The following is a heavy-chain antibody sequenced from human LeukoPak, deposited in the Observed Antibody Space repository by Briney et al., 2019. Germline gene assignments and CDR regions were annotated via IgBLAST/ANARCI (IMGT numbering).Heavy chain of an antibody. D-gene: IGHD3-10*01. V-gene: IGHV1-2*02. Sequence: ASVTVSFKASVYTFTCYYMHWVRQAPGQGLEWMGWINPNSGGTNYAQRFQGRVTMTRDTSISTAYMELSRLRSDDTAVYYCARGASMVQNAFDIWGQGTMVTVSS. J-gene: IGHJ3*02. CDR1: VYTFTCYY. CDR2: INPNSGGT. CDR3: ARGASMVQNAFDI.